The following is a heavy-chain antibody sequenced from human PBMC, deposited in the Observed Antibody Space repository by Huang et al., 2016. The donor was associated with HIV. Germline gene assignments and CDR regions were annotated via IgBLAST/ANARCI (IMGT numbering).Heavy chain of an antibody. J-gene: IGHJ4*02. Sequence: VQLVQSGAEVKKPGESLKISCKGSGYSFSSYWIAWVRQMPGKGLEWMGSIFTDDSETRYSPSFEGQVTISADKSIGTAYLQWSSLKASDTAMYYCARRFSSSSGYFDYWGQGSLVTVSS. CDR2: IFTDDSET. CDR3: ARRFSSSSGYFDY. D-gene: IGHD6-6*01. CDR1: GYSFSSYW. V-gene: IGHV5-51*01.